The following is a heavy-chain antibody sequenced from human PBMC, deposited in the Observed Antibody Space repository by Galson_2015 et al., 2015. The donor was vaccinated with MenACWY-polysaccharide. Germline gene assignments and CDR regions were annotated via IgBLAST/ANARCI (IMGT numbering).Heavy chain of an antibody. V-gene: IGHV3-21*01. CDR2: ISSSRTSI. J-gene: IGHJ4*02. CDR3: TRDERYGRGDMCSPLDY. CDR1: GFTFSSYS. Sequence: SLRLSCAASGFTFSSYSMNWVRQAPGRGLEWVSSISSSRTSIYYADSVKGRFTISRDNAKNSLYLQMNSLRAEDTAVYYCTRDERYGRGDMCSPLDYGGQGTLVTVSS. D-gene: IGHD2-21*01.